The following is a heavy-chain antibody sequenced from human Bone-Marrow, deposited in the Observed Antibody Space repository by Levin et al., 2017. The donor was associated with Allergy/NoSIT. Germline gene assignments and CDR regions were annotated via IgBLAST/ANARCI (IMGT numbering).Heavy chain of an antibody. D-gene: IGHD1-26*01. V-gene: IGHV3-7*01. CDR1: GFSFSAYW. J-gene: IGHJ4*02. CDR2: IKHDASEI. Sequence: GGSLRLSCAVSGFSFSAYWMNWVRQAPGKGPEWVASIKHDASEIYYVDSVKGRFTISRDNAKNSLYLQMNSLRAEDTAVYYCARAPVLLVGATIQYYFDYWGQGALVTVSS. CDR3: ARAPVLLVGATIQYYFDY.